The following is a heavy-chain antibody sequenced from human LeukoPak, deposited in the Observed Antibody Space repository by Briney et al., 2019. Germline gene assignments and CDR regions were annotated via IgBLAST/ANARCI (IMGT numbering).Heavy chain of an antibody. CDR3: ASYLSGWPMKY. V-gene: IGHV1-46*01. D-gene: IGHD6-19*01. J-gene: IGHJ4*02. CDR2: INPSGGST. CDR1: GYTFTNYH. Sequence: EASVKVSCKASGYTFTNYHMHWVRQAPGQGLEWMGIINPSGGSTTYAQKFQGRVTMTRDMSTSTVYMELSSLRSEDTAVYYCASYLSGWPMKYWGQGTLVTVSS.